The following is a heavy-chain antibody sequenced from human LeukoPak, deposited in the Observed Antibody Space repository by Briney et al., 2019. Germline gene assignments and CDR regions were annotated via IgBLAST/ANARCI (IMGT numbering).Heavy chain of an antibody. J-gene: IGHJ3*02. V-gene: IGHV4-59*01. CDR1: GGSISSYY. CDR3: ARLHRGEEAFDI. Sequence: SETLSLTCTVSGGSISSYYWSWIRQPPGKGLEWIGYIYYSGSTNYNPSLKSRVTISVDTSKNQFSLKLSSVTTADTAVYYCARLHRGEEAFDIWGQGTMVTVSS. CDR2: IYYSGST.